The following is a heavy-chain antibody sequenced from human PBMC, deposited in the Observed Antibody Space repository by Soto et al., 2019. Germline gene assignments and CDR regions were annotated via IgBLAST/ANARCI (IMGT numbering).Heavy chain of an antibody. CDR1: GFTFSFYA. V-gene: IGHV3-30*04. CDR3: ARQAKIGDRSQFYFDS. J-gene: IGHJ4*02. Sequence: GGSLRLSCAASGFTFSFYAMHWVRQAPGKGLEWVAVISYNGRNKHYVDSVKGRFTISRDNSQDTLYLQMDSLRPDDTAVYYCARQAKIGDRSQFYFDSWGQGTLV. D-gene: IGHD3-16*01. CDR2: ISYNGRNK.